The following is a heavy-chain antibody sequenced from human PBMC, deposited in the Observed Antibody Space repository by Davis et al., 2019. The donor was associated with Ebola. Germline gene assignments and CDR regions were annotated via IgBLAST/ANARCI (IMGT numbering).Heavy chain of an antibody. V-gene: IGHV3-33*05. J-gene: IGHJ4*02. CDR3: AREIRFLEWPSI. CDR1: GFTFSSYG. D-gene: IGHD3-3*01. Sequence: GESLKISCAASGFTFSSYGMHWVRQAPGKGLEWVAVISYDGSNKYYADSVKGRFTISRDNAKNSLYLQMNSLRAEDTAVYYCAREIRFLEWPSIGGQGTLVTVSS. CDR2: ISYDGSNK.